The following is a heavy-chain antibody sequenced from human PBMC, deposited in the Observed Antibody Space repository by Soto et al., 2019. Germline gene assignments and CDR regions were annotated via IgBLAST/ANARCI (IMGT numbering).Heavy chain of an antibody. CDR3: ASGASRWYPYFFDS. J-gene: IGHJ4*02. CDR1: EGTFNSYA. Sequence: QAQVVQSGAEVRKPGSSVKLSCKASEGTFNSYAIAWVRQAPGQGLEWMGGIIPYYNTLNYAQKFQDRVTITAAASTNTVYMGLSSLRSDDTAVYFCASGASRWYPYFFDSWAQGTLVTVSS. V-gene: IGHV1-69*01. D-gene: IGHD6-13*01. CDR2: IIPYYNTL.